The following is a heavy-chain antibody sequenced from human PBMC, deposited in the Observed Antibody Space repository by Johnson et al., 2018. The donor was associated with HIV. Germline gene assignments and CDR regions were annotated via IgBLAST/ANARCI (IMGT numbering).Heavy chain of an antibody. Sequence: QVQLVESGGGVVQPGGSLRLSCAASGFTFSSFGMHWVRQAPGKGLEWVAFIRYDGSNKYYADSVKGRFTISRDNSKNTLYLQMNSLRAEDTDVYYCASDYYDSSGYYWDDAFDIWGQGTMVTVSS. J-gene: IGHJ3*02. CDR1: GFTFSSFG. CDR2: IRYDGSNK. CDR3: ASDYYDSSGYYWDDAFDI. D-gene: IGHD3-22*01. V-gene: IGHV3-30*02.